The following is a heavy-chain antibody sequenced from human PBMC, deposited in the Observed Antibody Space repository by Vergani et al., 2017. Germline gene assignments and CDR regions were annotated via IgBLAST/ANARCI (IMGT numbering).Heavy chain of an antibody. D-gene: IGHD2-8*02. Sequence: QVQLQESGPGLVKSSETLSLTCTVSGGSISSYYWSWIRQPPGKGLEWIGYIYYTGDTRSNPSLTSRISMSLDTSRSQFSLTVKSVTVADTAVYYCARYLCPGGSCIGFDYWGQGILVTVSS. CDR1: GGSISSYY. CDR2: IYYTGDT. CDR3: ARYLCPGGSCIGFDY. J-gene: IGHJ4*02. V-gene: IGHV4-59*01.